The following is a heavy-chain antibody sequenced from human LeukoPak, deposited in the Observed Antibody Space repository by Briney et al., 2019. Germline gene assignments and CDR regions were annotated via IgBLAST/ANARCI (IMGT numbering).Heavy chain of an antibody. J-gene: IGHJ5*02. V-gene: IGHV4-34*01. CDR3: ARGGIVGSRTNWFDP. D-gene: IGHD1-26*01. CDR1: GGSFSGYY. CDR2: ISHSGST. Sequence: SETLSLTCAVYGGSFSGYYWSWIRQSPGKGLEWIGEISHSGSTNYNPSLKSRVTISVDTSKNQFSLKLTSVTPADTAVYYCARGGIVGSRTNWFDPWGQGILVTVSS.